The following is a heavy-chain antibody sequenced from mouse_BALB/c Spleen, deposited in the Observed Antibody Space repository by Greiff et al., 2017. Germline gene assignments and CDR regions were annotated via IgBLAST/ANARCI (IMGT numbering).Heavy chain of an antibody. CDR2: ISSGSSTI. CDR3: ARSDYRYHYAMDY. Sequence: DVKLVESGGGLVQPGGSRKLSCAASGFTFSSFGMHWVRQAPEKGLEWVAYISSGSSTIYYADTVKGRFTISRDNPKNTLFLQMTSLRSEDTAMYYCARSDYRYHYAMDYWGQGTSVTVSS. D-gene: IGHD2-14*01. CDR1: GFTFSSFG. V-gene: IGHV5-17*02. J-gene: IGHJ4*01.